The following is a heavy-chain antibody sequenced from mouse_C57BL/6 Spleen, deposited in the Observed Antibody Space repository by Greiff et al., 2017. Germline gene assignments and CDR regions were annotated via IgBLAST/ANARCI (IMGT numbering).Heavy chain of an antibody. V-gene: IGHV2-6*01. Sequence: QVQLQQSGPGLVAPSQSLSITCTVSGFSLTSYGVDWVRQSPGKGLEWLGVIWGVGSTNYNSALKSRLSISKDNSKSQVFLKMNSLQTDDTAMDYCARLNYFYAMDYWGQGTSVTVSS. CDR2: IWGVGST. J-gene: IGHJ4*01. CDR1: GFSLTSYG. D-gene: IGHD2-1*01. CDR3: ARLNYFYAMDY.